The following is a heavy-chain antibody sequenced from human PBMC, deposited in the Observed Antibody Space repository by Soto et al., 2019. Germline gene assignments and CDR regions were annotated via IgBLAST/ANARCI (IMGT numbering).Heavy chain of an antibody. Sequence: ASVKVSCKASGYTFTGYYMHWVRQAPGQGLEWMGWINPNSGGTNYAQKFQGWVTMTRDTSISTAYMELSRLRSDDTAVHYCARGYYDILTGYYRAHYYYLLAVWAQGTTDTGSS. J-gene: IGHJ6*02. V-gene: IGHV1-2*04. CDR2: INPNSGGT. CDR1: GYTFTGYY. CDR3: ARGYYDILTGYYRAHYYYLLAV. D-gene: IGHD3-9*01.